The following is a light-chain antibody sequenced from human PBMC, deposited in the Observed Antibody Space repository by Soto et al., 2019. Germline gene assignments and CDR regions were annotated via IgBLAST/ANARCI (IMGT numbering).Light chain of an antibody. CDR3: SSYTSSSTLVV. Sequence: QSVLTQPASVSGSPGQSITISCTGTSSDVGGYNYVSWNQQHPGKAPKLMIYDVSNRPSGVSNRFSGSKSGNTASLTISGLQAEDEADYYCSSYTSSSTLVVFGGGTKVTVL. CDR1: SSDVGGYNY. CDR2: DVS. J-gene: IGLJ2*01. V-gene: IGLV2-14*01.